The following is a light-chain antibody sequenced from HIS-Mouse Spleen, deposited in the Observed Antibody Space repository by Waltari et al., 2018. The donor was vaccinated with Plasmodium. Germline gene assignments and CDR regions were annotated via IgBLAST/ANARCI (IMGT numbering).Light chain of an antibody. CDR2: KDS. J-gene: IGLJ3*02. Sequence: SYELPQPPSVSVSPGQTARITCSGDALPKQYAYWYQQKPGQAPVLVIYKDSERPHGIPGRFSGSSSGTTVTLTISGVQAEDEADYYCQSADSSGTYWVFGGGTKLTVL. V-gene: IGLV3-25*03. CDR1: ALPKQY. CDR3: QSADSSGTYWV.